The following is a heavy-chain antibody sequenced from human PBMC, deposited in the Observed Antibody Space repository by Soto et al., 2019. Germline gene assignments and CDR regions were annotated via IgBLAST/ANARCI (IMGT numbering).Heavy chain of an antibody. D-gene: IGHD4-17*01. Sequence: EVQLLDSGGGLVQPGGSLRLSCAASGFTFSNYAMSWVRQAPGKGLERVSVISGSGGYTDYADSVKGRFTISRDNSRNTVYLHMNSLRAEDTAIYYCAKYQWANHDYGDPFDHWGQGTLVPVSS. J-gene: IGHJ4*02. CDR3: AKYQWANHDYGDPFDH. CDR2: ISGSGGYT. V-gene: IGHV3-23*01. CDR1: GFTFSNYA.